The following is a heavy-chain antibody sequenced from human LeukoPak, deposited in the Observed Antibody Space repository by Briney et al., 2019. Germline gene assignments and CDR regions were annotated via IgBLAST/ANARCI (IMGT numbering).Heavy chain of an antibody. Sequence: KTGGSLRLSCAASGFTFDDYAMHWVRQAPGKGLEWVSGISWNSDSIGYADSVKGRFTISRDNAKNSLYLQMNTLRAEDTAIYYCAKDRTVGASYWYFDLWGRGTLVTVSS. J-gene: IGHJ2*01. CDR1: GFTFDDYA. CDR3: AKDRTVGASYWYFDL. CDR2: ISWNSDSI. V-gene: IGHV3-9*01. D-gene: IGHD1-26*01.